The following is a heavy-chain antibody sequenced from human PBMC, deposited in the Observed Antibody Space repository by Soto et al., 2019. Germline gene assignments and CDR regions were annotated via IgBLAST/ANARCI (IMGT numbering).Heavy chain of an antibody. CDR3: ARDLDGSGSYYTDY. CDR1: GYTFNLYG. Sequence: ASDTVSCKACGYTFNLYGINLVREAPGQGLGWMGWISPYNSNQKYAQNLQGRVTMTTDTSTSTAYMELRSLTSDDTAKYYCARDLDGSGSYYTDYWGQGTLVTVSS. CDR2: ISPYNSNQ. D-gene: IGHD3-10*01. J-gene: IGHJ4*02. V-gene: IGHV1-18*01.